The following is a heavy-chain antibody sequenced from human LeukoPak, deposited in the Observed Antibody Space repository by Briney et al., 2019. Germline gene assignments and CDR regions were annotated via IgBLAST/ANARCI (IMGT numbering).Heavy chain of an antibody. V-gene: IGHV4-59*08. Sequence: PSETLSLTCTVSGGSISSYYWSWIRQPPGKGLEWIGNIYYSGSTNYNPSLKSRVTISVDTSKNQFSLKLSSVTAADTAVYYCARQVTISYFDYWGQGTLVTVSS. CDR2: IYYSGST. D-gene: IGHD3-9*01. CDR1: GGSISSYY. J-gene: IGHJ4*02. CDR3: ARQVTISYFDY.